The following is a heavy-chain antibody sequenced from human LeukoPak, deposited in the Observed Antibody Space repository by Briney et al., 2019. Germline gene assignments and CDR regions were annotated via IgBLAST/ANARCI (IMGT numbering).Heavy chain of an antibody. V-gene: IGHV4-59*01. CDR1: GGSISSYY. CDR3: ARDLKVWYSSTHEPAFDI. CDR2: IYYSGST. J-gene: IGHJ3*02. D-gene: IGHD6-13*01. Sequence: SETLSLTCTVSGGSISSYYWSWIRQPPGKGLEWIGYIYYSGSTNYNPSLKSRVTISVDTSKNQFSLKLSSVTAADTAVYYCARDLKVWYSSTHEPAFDIWGQGTMVTVSS.